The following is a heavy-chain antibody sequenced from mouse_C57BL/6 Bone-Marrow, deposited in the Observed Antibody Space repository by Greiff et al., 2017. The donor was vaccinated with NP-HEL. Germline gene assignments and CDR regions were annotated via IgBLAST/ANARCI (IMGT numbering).Heavy chain of an antibody. J-gene: IGHJ3*01. D-gene: IGHD1-1*01. CDR2: INPRNGGT. Sequence: VQLQQPGTELVKPGASVKLSCKASGYTFTSYWMHWVKQRPGQGLEWIGNINPRNGGTNYNEKLKSKATLTVDKYSITAYVQLRSRTSEDSAVYYCASLYGSSYVGFAYWDKGTLVTVSA. V-gene: IGHV1-53*01. CDR1: GYTFTSYW. CDR3: ASLYGSSYVGFAY.